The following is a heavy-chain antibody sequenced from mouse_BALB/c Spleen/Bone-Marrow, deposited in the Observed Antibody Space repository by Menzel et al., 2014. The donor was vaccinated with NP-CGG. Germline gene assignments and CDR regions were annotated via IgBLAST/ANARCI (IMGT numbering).Heavy chain of an antibody. CDR3: ARWGYGSTYYYAMDY. V-gene: IGHV1-52*01. CDR2: IDPYDSET. J-gene: IGHJ4*01. D-gene: IGHD1-1*01. Sequence: QVQLQHSGAELVRPGASVTLTCKASGYTFTSNWMNWVKQRPEQGLEWIGRIDPYDSETHYNQKFKDKAILTVDKSSSTAYMQLNSLTSEDSAVYYGARWGYGSTYYYAMDYWGQGTSVTVSS. CDR1: GYTFTSNW.